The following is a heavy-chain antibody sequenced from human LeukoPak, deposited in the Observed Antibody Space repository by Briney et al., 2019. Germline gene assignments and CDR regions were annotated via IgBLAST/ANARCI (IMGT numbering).Heavy chain of an antibody. Sequence: PGGSLRLSCAASGFTFSSYEMDWVRRAPGKGLEWVSYIGSSGGSRYYADSVKGRFTSSRDNAKNSLYLQMNSLRVEDTAVYYCAREDGDAFDIWGQGTAVSVSS. CDR2: IGSSGGSR. CDR1: GFTFSSYE. V-gene: IGHV3-48*03. J-gene: IGHJ3*02. CDR3: AREDGDAFDI. D-gene: IGHD5-24*01.